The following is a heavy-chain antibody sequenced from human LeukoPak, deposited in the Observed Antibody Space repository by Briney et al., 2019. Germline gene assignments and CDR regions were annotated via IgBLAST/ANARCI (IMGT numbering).Heavy chain of an antibody. CDR2: INPNSGGT. V-gene: IGHV1-2*02. D-gene: IGHD6-19*01. CDR3: ARVEFGSGWYEGVDY. J-gene: IGHJ4*02. CDR1: GGTFSSYA. Sequence: ASVKVSCKASGGTFSSYAISWVRQAPGQGLEWMGWINPNSGGTNYAQKFQGRVTMTRDTSISTAYMELSRLRSDDTAVYYCARVEFGSGWYEGVDYWGQGTLVTVSS.